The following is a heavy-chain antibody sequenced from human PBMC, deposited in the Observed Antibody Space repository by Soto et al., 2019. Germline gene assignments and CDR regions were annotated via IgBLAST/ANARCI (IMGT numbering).Heavy chain of an antibody. CDR1: RGCISVSNVF. CDR2: IDYSGTA. CDR3: ARTTGRHLDF. Sequence: PSGRMALTCAVSRGCISVSNVFWGWDRQPPGKGLEWIGNIDYSGTAYFNPSLGTRVTFPVDTSKNQFSLALYSVTAADTAVYYCARTTGRHLDFWGQGILVTVSS. D-gene: IGHD4-4*01. V-gene: IGHV4-39*01. J-gene: IGHJ4*02.